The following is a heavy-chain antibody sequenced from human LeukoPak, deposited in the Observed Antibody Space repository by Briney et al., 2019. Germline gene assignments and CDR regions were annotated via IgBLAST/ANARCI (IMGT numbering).Heavy chain of an antibody. V-gene: IGHV1-46*01. D-gene: IGHD3-9*01. J-gene: IGHJ5*02. CDR3: ARDGYDILTSRFDP. CDR1: GYTFTSYY. Sequence: GASVKVSCKASGYTFTSYYMHWVRQAPGQGLEWMGIINPSGGSTSYAQKFQGRVTMTRDMSTSTVYMELRSLRSDDTAVYYCARDGYDILTSRFDPWGQGTLVTVSS. CDR2: INPSGGST.